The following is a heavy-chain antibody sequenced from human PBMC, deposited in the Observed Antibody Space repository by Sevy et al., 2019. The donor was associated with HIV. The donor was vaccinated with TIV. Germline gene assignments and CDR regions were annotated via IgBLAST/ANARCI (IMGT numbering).Heavy chain of an antibody. V-gene: IGHV3-23*01. J-gene: IGHJ6*02. CDR1: GFTFSSYA. CDR3: AKSQVPAAIGPSFFGMDV. Sequence: GGSLRLSCAASGFTFSSYAMSWVRQAPGKGLEWVSAISGSGGSTYYADSVKGRFTISRDNSKNTLYLQMNSLRAEDTAVYYCAKSQVPAAIGPSFFGMDVWGQGTTVTVSS. CDR2: ISGSGGST. D-gene: IGHD2-2*02.